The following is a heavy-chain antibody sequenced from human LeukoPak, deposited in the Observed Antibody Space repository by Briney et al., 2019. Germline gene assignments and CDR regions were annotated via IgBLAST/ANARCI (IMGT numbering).Heavy chain of an antibody. V-gene: IGHV3-15*01. CDR1: GFTLSNAW. CDR3: TTVDYDYVWGSYRPIDY. J-gene: IGHJ4*02. CDR2: IKSKTDGGTT. Sequence: GGSLRLSCAASGFTLSNAWMSWVRQAPGKGLEWVGRIKSKTDGGTTDYAAPVKGRFTISRDDSKNTLYLQMNSLKTEDTAVYYCTTVDYDYVWGSYRPIDYWGQGTLVTVSS. D-gene: IGHD3-16*02.